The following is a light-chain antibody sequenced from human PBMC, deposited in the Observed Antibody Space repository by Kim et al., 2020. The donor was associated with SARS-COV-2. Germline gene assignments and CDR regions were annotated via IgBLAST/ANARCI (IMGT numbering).Light chain of an antibody. CDR2: DAA. Sequence: PGESAPLSCRASHNIDINLAWYQQTPGQPPRLLIYDAAIRAAGIPDRFSGSGSGTDFTLTIGSLAPEDFAVYYCQQRGNWPPALTFGGGTKVDIK. CDR3: QQRGNWPPALT. V-gene: IGKV3-11*01. CDR1: HNIDIN. J-gene: IGKJ4*01.